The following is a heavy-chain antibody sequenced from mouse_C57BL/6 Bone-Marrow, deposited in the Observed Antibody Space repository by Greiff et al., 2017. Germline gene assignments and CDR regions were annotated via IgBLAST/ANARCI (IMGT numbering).Heavy chain of an antibody. V-gene: IGHV5-17*01. CDR1: GFTFSDYG. CDR3: ARQLRSFAY. D-gene: IGHD3-2*02. J-gene: IGHJ3*01. Sequence: EVQLQESGGGLVKPGGSLKLSCAASGFTFSDYGMHWVRQAPEKGLEWVAYISSGSSTIYYADTVKGRFTISRDNAKNTLFLQLTSLRSEDTAMXYCARQLRSFAYWGQGTLVTVSA. CDR2: ISSGSSTI.